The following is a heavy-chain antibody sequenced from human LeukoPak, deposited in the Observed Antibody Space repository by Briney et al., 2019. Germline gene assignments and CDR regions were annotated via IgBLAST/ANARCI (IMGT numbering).Heavy chain of an antibody. CDR2: IYYSGST. CDR3: ARRRAGARYYFDY. Sequence: KTSETLSLTCTVSGGSISSYYWSWIRQPPGKGLEWIGYIYYSGSTNYNPSLKSRVTISVDTSKNQFSLKLSSVTAADTAVYYCARRRAGARYYFDYWGQGTLVTVSS. V-gene: IGHV4-59*01. J-gene: IGHJ4*02. D-gene: IGHD1-26*01. CDR1: GGSISSYY.